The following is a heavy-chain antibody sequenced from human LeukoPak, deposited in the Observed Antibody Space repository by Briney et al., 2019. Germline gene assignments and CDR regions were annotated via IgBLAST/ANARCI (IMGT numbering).Heavy chain of an antibody. V-gene: IGHV4-59*01. D-gene: IGHD3-22*01. CDR2: IYYSGST. CDR1: GGSISSYY. Sequence: PSETLSLTCTVSGGSISSYYWSWIRQPPGKGLEWIGYIYYSGSTNYNPSLKSRVTISVDTSKNQFSLKLSSVTAADTAVYYCARASANYYDSSGYPQFDYWGQGTLVTVSS. J-gene: IGHJ4*02. CDR3: ARASANYYDSSGYPQFDY.